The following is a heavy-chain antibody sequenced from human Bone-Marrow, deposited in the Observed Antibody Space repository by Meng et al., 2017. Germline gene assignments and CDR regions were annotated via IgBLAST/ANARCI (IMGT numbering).Heavy chain of an antibody. CDR2: IHQDGYT. V-gene: IGHV4-4*02. CDR3: ARLGPPIAAGDPFDY. D-gene: IGHD6-13*01. CDR1: SVSISSTNW. Sequence: QVQLQESGPGLGKPSGPLSLTCAVASVSISSTNWWGWVRQPPGKGLDWIGEIHQDGYTNYSPSLKSRVTISVDKSRNQFSLKLNSVTAADTAVYYCARLGPPIAAGDPFDYWGQGTLVTVSS. J-gene: IGHJ4*02.